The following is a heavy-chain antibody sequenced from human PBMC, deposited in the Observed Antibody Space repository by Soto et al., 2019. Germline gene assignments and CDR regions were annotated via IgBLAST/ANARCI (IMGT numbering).Heavy chain of an antibody. CDR3: ARGRYQVISDGMDV. Sequence: ASVKVSCKASGYTFTGYYIHWVREAPGQGLEWMGWINPQTGGTSYAQKFQGRVTLSRDTSINTAYLELSRLTFDDAAVYFCARGRYQVISDGMDVWDQGTTVTVSS. D-gene: IGHD2-21*01. CDR1: GYTFTGYY. J-gene: IGHJ6*02. V-gene: IGHV1-2*02. CDR2: INPQTGGT.